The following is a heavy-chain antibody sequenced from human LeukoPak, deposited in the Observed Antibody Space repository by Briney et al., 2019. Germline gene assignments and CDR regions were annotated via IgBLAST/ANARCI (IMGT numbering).Heavy chain of an antibody. J-gene: IGHJ3*02. V-gene: IGHV3-48*03. CDR3: ARDDYYGSGSTTFDI. D-gene: IGHD3-10*01. CDR2: ISSSGSTI. Sequence: GGSLRLSCAASGFTFSSYEMNWVRQAPGKGLEWVSYISSSGSTIYYADSVKGRFTISRDNAKNSLYLQMNSLRAEDTAVYYCARDDYYGSGSTTFDIWGQGTMVTVSS. CDR1: GFTFSSYE.